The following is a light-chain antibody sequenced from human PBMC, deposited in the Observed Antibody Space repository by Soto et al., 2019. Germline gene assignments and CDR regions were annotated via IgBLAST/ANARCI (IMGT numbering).Light chain of an antibody. J-gene: IGLJ2*01. Sequence: QSALTQPRSVSGSPGQSVAISCTGISNYIGPYNYVSWYQQHPGKAPKLIIYDVDKRPSGVPYRFSGSKSGDTASLTISGLQPEDEADYYCCSYADTYVELGGGTKLTVL. CDR2: DVD. CDR1: SNYIGPYNY. CDR3: CSYADTYVE. V-gene: IGLV2-11*01.